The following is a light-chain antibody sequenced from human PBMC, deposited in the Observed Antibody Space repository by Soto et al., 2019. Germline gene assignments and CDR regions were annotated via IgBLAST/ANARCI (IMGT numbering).Light chain of an antibody. CDR1: QGIANF. Sequence: IQLTQSPSSMSASVGDRVTISCRASQGIANFLALYQQKPGKAPKLLIYGASTLQSGVPSTFSGSGSGTDFTLTISSLQPEDFATYYCQQVNSFPIPFGPGTKVDIK. CDR2: GAS. CDR3: QQVNSFPIP. V-gene: IGKV1-9*01. J-gene: IGKJ3*01.